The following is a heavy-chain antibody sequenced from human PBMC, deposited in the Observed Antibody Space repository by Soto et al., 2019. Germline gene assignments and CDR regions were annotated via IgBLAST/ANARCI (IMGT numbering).Heavy chain of an antibody. Sequence: EVQLVQSGAEVKKPGESLKISCKASGYSFTDYWIAWVRQMPGKGLEWMGIIHPGDSNIKYSPSFQGQVSFSVDKSISTAFLQWSSLKASATGVYYCTRQASDVWGQGTLVTVSS. J-gene: IGHJ4*02. CDR3: TRQASDV. CDR2: IHPGDSNI. V-gene: IGHV5-51*01. CDR1: GYSFTDYW.